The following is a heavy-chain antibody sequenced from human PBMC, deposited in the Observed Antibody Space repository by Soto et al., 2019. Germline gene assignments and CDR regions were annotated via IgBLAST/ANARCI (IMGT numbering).Heavy chain of an antibody. J-gene: IGHJ4*02. Sequence: QVQLVESGGGVVQPGRSLRLSCAASGFTFSSYGMHWVRQAPGKGLEWVAVIWYDGSNKYYADSVKGRFTISRDNSKNTLYLQMNSLRADDTAVYYCARDLTSTSQPSPFDYWGQGTLVTVSS. CDR2: IWYDGSNK. CDR1: GFTFSSYG. D-gene: IGHD5-12*01. CDR3: ARDLTSTSQPSPFDY. V-gene: IGHV3-33*01.